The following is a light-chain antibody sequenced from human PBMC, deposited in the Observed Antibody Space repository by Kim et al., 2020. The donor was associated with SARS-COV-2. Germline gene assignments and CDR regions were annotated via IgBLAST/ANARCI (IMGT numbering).Light chain of an antibody. J-gene: IGKJ2*01. CDR1: QSISTY. Sequence: DIQMTQSPSSLSASVGDRVTITCRASQSISTYLNWYQQKTGKAPKLLIYGASNLPSGVASRFSGSGSGTDFTLTISTLQPEDFGTYYCQQGYNTFGQGTKLEI. V-gene: IGKV1-39*01. CDR2: GAS. CDR3: QQGYNT.